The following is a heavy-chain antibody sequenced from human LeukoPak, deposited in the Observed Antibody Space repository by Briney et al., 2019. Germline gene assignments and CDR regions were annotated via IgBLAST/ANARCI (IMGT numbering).Heavy chain of an antibody. CDR1: GITFDGSP. Sequence: GGSLKLSCAASGITFDGSPIHWVRQASGKGLEWVGRIRSKANDYATGYGASVKGRFIISRDDSKNMSYLEMNSLTTEDTAVYFCRAYYYYYMDVWGKGTTVTVSS. CDR2: IRSKANDYAT. J-gene: IGHJ6*03. V-gene: IGHV3-73*01. CDR3: RAYYYYYMDV.